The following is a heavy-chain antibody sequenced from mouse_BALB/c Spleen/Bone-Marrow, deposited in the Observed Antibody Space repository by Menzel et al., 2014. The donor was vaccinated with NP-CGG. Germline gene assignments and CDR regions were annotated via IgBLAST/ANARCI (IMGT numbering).Heavy chain of an antibody. CDR1: GDSITSGY. J-gene: IGHJ2*01. D-gene: IGHD2-1*01. Sequence: EVNLVESGPSLVKPSQTLSLTCSVTGDSITSGYWNWIRKFPGNKLEYMGYISYSGSTYYNPSLKSRMSITRDTSKNQYYLQLNSVTTEDTATYYCARSGGNYDYFDYWGQGTTLTVSS. CDR3: ARSGGNYDYFDY. V-gene: IGHV3-8*02. CDR2: ISYSGST.